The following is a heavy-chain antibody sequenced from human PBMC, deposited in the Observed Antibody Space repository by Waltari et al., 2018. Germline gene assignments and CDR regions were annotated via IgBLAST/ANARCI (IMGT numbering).Heavy chain of an antibody. Sequence: QVQLVQSGAEVKKPGASVKVSCKASGYTFTSYAMHWVRQAPRQRLEWMGWINAGNGNTKYSQKFQGRVTITRDTSASTAYMELSSLRSEDTAVYYCARDLVGYDILTGYYLYWYFDLWGRGTLVTVSS. V-gene: IGHV1-3*01. D-gene: IGHD3-9*01. CDR2: INAGNGNT. CDR3: ARDLVGYDILTGYYLYWYFDL. J-gene: IGHJ2*01. CDR1: GYTFTSYA.